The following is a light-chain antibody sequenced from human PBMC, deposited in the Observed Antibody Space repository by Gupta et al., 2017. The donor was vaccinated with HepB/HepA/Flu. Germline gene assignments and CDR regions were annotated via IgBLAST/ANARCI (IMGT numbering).Light chain of an antibody. Sequence: QSVLTQPPSASATPGQRVTISCSGSSSNIGGNSVNWYQQVPGTAPKLLIYIDNQRPSGVPDRFSGSKSGTSASLAISGLQSEDEADYYCAAWDDSLNGVVFGGGTKLTVL. J-gene: IGLJ2*01. CDR2: IDN. CDR3: AAWDDSLNGVV. CDR1: SSNIGGNS. V-gene: IGLV1-44*01.